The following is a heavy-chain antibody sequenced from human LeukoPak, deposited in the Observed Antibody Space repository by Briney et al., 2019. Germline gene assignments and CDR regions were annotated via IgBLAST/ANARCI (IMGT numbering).Heavy chain of an antibody. CDR1: GYSFTNYW. D-gene: IGHD2-2*01. J-gene: IGHJ3*02. CDR3: ARPGVPGSSFSAFDI. CDR2: IYTDNSDV. V-gene: IGHV5-51*01. Sequence: GESLKISCKASGYSFTNYWIVWLRQMPGRGLEWMGIIYTDNSDVRYSPSFRGRVTISADKSVNTAYLQWSSLKASDTAMYYCARPGVPGSSFSAFDIWGQGTVLTVSS.